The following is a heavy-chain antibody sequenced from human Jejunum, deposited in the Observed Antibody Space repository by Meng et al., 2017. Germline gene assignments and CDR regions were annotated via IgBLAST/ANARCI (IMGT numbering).Heavy chain of an antibody. D-gene: IGHD2-15*01. V-gene: IGHV4-4*02. Sequence: QVQLQGAGPGRVGPSGTLSLTCAVPGASISSGYWWSWVRQPPGKGLEWIGEIHHGGDTNYNPSLKSRVTISVDKSNNQYSLRLTSVTAADTAMYYCARNGAYSADHWGQGTLVTVSS. CDR2: IHHGGDT. CDR3: ARNGAYSADH. J-gene: IGHJ4*02. CDR1: GASISSGYW.